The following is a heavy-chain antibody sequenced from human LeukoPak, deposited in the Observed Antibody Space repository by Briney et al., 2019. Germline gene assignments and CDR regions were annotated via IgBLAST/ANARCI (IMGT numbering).Heavy chain of an antibody. Sequence: SETLSLTCTVSGGSISSYYWSWIRQPPGKGLEWIGYIYYSGSTNYNPSLKSRVTISVDTSKNQFSLKLSSVTAADTAVYYCARAKEIYGSGSYYPNNYYYYYMDVWGKGTTVTISS. V-gene: IGHV4-59*12. CDR2: IYYSGST. CDR3: ARAKEIYGSGSYYPNNYYYYYMDV. CDR1: GGSISSYY. J-gene: IGHJ6*03. D-gene: IGHD3-10*01.